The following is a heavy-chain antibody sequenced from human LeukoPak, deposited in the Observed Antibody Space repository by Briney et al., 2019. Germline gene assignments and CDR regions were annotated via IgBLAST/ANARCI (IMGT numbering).Heavy chain of an antibody. D-gene: IGHD6-19*01. V-gene: IGHV3-23*01. CDR1: GFTFSSYA. CDR3: AKAGIMGSCFLNWFDP. Sequence: GGSLRLSCAASGFTFSSYAMTWVRQSPGKGLEWVSAISGSGGSTYYADSVKGRFTISRDNSKNTLYLQMNSLRAEDTAVYYCAKAGIMGSCFLNWFDPWGQGTLVTVSS. J-gene: IGHJ5*02. CDR2: ISGSGGST.